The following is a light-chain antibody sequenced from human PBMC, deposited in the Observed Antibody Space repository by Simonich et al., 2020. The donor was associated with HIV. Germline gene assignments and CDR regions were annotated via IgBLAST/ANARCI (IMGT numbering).Light chain of an antibody. CDR1: QTLANY. V-gene: IGKV1-39*01. J-gene: IGKJ1*01. CDR3: QQSYSAPRT. Sequence: DIQMTQSPSSLSASVGDKVTITCRASQTLANYLNWYQQKPGTAPKLLIYAASSLQSGVPSRFSGSGSGTDFTLTISSLQPEDFATYYCQQSYSAPRTFGQGTKVDIK. CDR2: AAS.